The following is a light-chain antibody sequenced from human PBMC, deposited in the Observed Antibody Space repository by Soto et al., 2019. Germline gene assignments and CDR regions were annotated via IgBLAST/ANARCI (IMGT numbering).Light chain of an antibody. Sequence: DIVLTQSAATLSLSPGERATLSCRASQSLISSYLAWYQQKPGQAPRLLIFGSSTRATGIPDRFSGSGSGTAFTLSISRLDPEDAAVYYCQHYGTSLWTFGQGTKVDIK. CDR3: QHYGTSLWT. J-gene: IGKJ1*01. CDR2: GSS. V-gene: IGKV3-20*01. CDR1: QSLISSY.